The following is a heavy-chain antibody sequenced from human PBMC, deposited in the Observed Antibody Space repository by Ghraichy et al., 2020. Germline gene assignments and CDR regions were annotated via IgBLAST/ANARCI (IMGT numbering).Heavy chain of an antibody. D-gene: IGHD2-2*01. J-gene: IGHJ4*02. Sequence: GSLRLSCAASGFTFSSYGMRWVRQAPGKGLEWVSGISGSGGNTYYADSVKGRFTISRDNSKNTLYLQMNSLRAEDTAVYYCARDTAMPADYWGQGTLVTVSS. CDR1: GFTFSSYG. CDR3: ARDTAMPADY. CDR2: ISGSGGNT. V-gene: IGHV3-23*01.